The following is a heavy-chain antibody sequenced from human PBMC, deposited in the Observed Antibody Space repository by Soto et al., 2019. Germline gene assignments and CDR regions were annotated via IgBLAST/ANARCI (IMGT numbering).Heavy chain of an antibody. D-gene: IGHD4-4*01. CDR2: INHSGST. CDR3: ARGRVVINYSNYVRIIRDWFDP. CDR1: GGSFSGYY. V-gene: IGHV4-34*01. J-gene: IGHJ5*02. Sequence: SETLSLTCAGYGGSFSGYYWSWIRQPPGKGLEWIGEINHSGSTNYNPSLKSRVTISVDTSKNQFSLKLNSVTAADTAVYYCARGRVVINYSNYVRIIRDWFDPWGQGTLVTVSS.